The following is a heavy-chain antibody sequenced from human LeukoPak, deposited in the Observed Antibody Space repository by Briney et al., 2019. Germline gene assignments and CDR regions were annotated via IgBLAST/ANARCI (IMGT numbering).Heavy chain of an antibody. Sequence: GGSLRLSCAASGFTVSSNYMSWVRQAPGKGLGWVSVIYSGGSTYYADSVKGRFTISRDNSKNTLYLQMNSVRADDTAVYYCAREDQQLAGNLDYWGQGTLVTVSS. CDR3: AREDQQLAGNLDY. D-gene: IGHD6-13*01. V-gene: IGHV3-53*01. CDR1: GFTVSSNY. CDR2: IYSGGST. J-gene: IGHJ4*02.